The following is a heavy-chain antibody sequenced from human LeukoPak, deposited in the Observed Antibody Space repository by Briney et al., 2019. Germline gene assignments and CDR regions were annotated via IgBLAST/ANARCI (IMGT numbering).Heavy chain of an antibody. J-gene: IGHJ4*02. Sequence: PGGSLRLSCAASGFTFDNYLMSWVRQIPGKGLEWVANIKEDGRAKYYVDSVRGRFIISRDNAKNALYLQMDSLRAEDTAVYYCARDRESNWFPYLDSWGRGTLVTASS. CDR1: GFTFDNYL. V-gene: IGHV3-7*04. CDR3: ARDRESNWFPYLDS. D-gene: IGHD6-13*01. CDR2: IKEDGRAK.